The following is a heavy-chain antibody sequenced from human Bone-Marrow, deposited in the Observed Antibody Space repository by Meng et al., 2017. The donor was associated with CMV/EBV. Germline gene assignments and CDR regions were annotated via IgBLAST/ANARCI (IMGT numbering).Heavy chain of an antibody. Sequence: SETLSLTCAVYGGSFSGYYWSWIRQPPGKGLEWIGEINHSGSTNYNPSLKSRVTISVDTSKNQFSLKLSSVTAADTAVYYCARHRYSGRYSGAFDIWGQGTMVTVSS. CDR3: ARHRYSGRYSGAFDI. CDR2: INHSGST. D-gene: IGHD1-26*01. V-gene: IGHV4-34*01. J-gene: IGHJ3*02. CDR1: GGSFSGYY.